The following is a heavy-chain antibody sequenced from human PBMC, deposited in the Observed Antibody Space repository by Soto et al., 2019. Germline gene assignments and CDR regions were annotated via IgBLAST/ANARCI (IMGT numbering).Heavy chain of an antibody. CDR1: GYTFTNYD. J-gene: IGHJ4*02. CDR3: ETVGRNSRHDYFGY. D-gene: IGHD1-1*01. Sequence: ASVKVSCKASGYTFTNYDINWVRQATGQGLEWMGWMNPNSGDTGYAQKFQGRVTMTRDTSIRTAYLELSSLRSEDTAVYECETVGRNSRHDYFGYWGQGNRVTVS. V-gene: IGHV1-8*01. CDR2: MNPNSGDT.